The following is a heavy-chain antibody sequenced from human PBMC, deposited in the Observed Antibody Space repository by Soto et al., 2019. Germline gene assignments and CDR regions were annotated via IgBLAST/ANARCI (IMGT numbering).Heavy chain of an antibody. Sequence: QLQLQESGSGLVKPSQTLSLTCAVSGGSISSGGYSWSWIRQPPGKGLEWIGYIYHSGSTYYNPSLKSRVTRAVDRAKNQFSLKLSSVTAADTAVYYCAAGGGLPRYYWGQGTLVTVSS. D-gene: IGHD5-12*01. CDR1: GGSISSGGYS. J-gene: IGHJ4*02. CDR3: AAGGGLPRYY. CDR2: IYHSGST. V-gene: IGHV4-30-2*01.